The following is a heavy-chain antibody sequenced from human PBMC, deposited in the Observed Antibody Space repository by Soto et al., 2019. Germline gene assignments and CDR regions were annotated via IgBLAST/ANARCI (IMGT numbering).Heavy chain of an antibody. CDR1: GGTFSRYT. CDR3: ARDGTLYDSSAYYYLY. CDR2: ITPMFGTP. D-gene: IGHD3-22*01. Sequence: SVKVSCKTSGGTFSRYTITWVRQAPGQGLGWMGGITPMFGTPNYAQKFQGRVTITADESTSTAYMELSSLRSEDTAMYYCARDGTLYDSSAYYYLYWGQGTLVTV. J-gene: IGHJ4*02. V-gene: IGHV1-69*13.